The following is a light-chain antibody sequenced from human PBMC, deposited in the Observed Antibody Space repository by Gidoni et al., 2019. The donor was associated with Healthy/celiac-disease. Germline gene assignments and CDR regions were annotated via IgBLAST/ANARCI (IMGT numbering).Light chain of an antibody. CDR2: GNN. CDR1: SSNIVSGYD. J-gene: IGLJ2*01. V-gene: IGLV1-40*01. Sequence: QSVLTQPPSGSGAPGPRVTISCTGSSSNIVSGYDVHWYQHLPGPAPKLLIYGNNNRPSGFPDRFSGSKSGTSASLAITGLQAEDEGDFYCQSYYSSLSCVVFGGGTKLTVL. CDR3: QSYYSSLSCVV.